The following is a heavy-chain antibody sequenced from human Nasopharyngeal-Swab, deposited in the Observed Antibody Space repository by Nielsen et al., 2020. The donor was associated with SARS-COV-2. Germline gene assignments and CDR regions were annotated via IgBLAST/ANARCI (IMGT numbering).Heavy chain of an antibody. CDR2: INTNTGNP. D-gene: IGHD6-13*01. Sequence: ASVKVSCKASGYTFTSYAMNWVRQAPGQGLEWMGWINTNTGNPTYAQGFTGRFVFSLDTSVSTAYLQISSLKAEDTAVYYCARAGYSSSWYEYYYYYYGMDVWGQGTTVTVSS. V-gene: IGHV7-4-1*02. CDR3: ARAGYSSSWYEYYYYYYGMDV. J-gene: IGHJ6*02. CDR1: GYTFTSYA.